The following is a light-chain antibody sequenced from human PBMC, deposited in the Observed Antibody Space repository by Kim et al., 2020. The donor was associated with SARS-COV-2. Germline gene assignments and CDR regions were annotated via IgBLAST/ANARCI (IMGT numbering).Light chain of an antibody. J-gene: IGKJ5*01. CDR2: GAS. CDR3: QQYDSSPIT. Sequence: SPGERADLSRRASQSVSSSSLDLYQPTAGQAPRLLIYGASSRATGIPDMFSGIGSGTDFTLTISRLGPEDFAVYYCQQYDSSPITFGHGTRLEIK. V-gene: IGKV3-20*01. CDR1: QSVSSSS.